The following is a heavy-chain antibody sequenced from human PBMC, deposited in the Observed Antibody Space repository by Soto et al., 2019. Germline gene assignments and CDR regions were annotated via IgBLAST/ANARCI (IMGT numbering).Heavy chain of an antibody. V-gene: IGHV3-23*01. Sequence: EVLLLESGGGLVQPGGSLRLSCAASGFAFSSTAISWVRQAPGKGLEWVSAISGTGGSTYYTDSVKGRFTISRDNSKNTLYLQMNSLRAEDTATYYCAKDHNYFDSGGYFQAYYFDYWGQGTLVTVSS. CDR1: GFAFSSTA. CDR3: AKDHNYFDSGGYFQAYYFDY. J-gene: IGHJ4*02. CDR2: ISGTGGST. D-gene: IGHD3-22*01.